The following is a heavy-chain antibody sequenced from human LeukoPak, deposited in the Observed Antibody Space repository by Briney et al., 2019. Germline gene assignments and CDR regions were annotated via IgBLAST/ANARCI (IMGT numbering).Heavy chain of an antibody. V-gene: IGHV3-48*03. D-gene: IGHD3-9*01. CDR2: INSSGSNT. Sequence: GGSLRLSCAASGFTFSSYEMNWVRQAPGKGLEGVSYINSSGSNTYYADSVKGRFTISRANSKTTLYLQMNSLRAEDTAVYYCAKCILTGYYKAYMDVWGKGTTVTISS. CDR3: AKCILTGYYKAYMDV. J-gene: IGHJ6*03. CDR1: GFTFSSYE.